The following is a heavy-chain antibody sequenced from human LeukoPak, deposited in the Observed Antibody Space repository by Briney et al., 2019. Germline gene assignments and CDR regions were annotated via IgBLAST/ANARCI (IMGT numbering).Heavy chain of an antibody. CDR1: GFKFKTYG. V-gene: IGHV3-33*01. CDR3: ARGGVATAWGAFDV. Sequence: GGSLRLSCAASGFKFKTYGMHWVRQAPGEGLEWVAVIYYDGNQKYYGDSVKGRFTVSRDVSENMLHLQMSSLRADDTAVYYCARGGVATAWGAFDVWGQGTMVTVSS. J-gene: IGHJ3*01. D-gene: IGHD4-23*01. CDR2: IYYDGNQK.